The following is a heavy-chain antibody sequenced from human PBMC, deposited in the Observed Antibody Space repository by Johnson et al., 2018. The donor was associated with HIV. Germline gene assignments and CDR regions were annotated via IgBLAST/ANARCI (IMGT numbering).Heavy chain of an antibody. V-gene: IGHV3-30*04. J-gene: IGHJ3*02. Sequence: QVQLVESGGGVVQPGRSLRLSCAASRFTFSSFAMHWVRQAPGKGLEWVAVISYDGSNKYYADSVKGRFTISRDNSRNTLYLQMNSLRAEDTAVYYCARGPSQLYWPDVAFDIWGQGTTVTVSS. CDR1: RFTFSSFA. CDR3: ARGPSQLYWPDVAFDI. CDR2: ISYDGSNK. D-gene: IGHD2-8*02.